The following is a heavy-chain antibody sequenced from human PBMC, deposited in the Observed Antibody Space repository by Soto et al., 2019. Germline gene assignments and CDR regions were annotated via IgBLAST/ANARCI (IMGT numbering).Heavy chain of an antibody. CDR3: STGSIFGVTTHAEDY. CDR2: IKRIIDGGTA. J-gene: IGHJ4*02. CDR1: GFPFTNAW. D-gene: IGHD3-3*01. Sequence: GGSLRLSCAASGFPFTNAWMSWVRQAPGKGLEWVGRIKRIIDGGTADYAAPVKGRFTISRDDSKNTLYLQLNSLKTEDTAVYYCSTGSIFGVTTHAEDYWGQGTLVTVSS. V-gene: IGHV3-15*01.